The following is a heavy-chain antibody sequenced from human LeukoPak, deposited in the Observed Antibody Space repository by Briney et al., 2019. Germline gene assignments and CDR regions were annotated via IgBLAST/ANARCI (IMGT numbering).Heavy chain of an antibody. V-gene: IGHV3-30*18. CDR3: AKDYMGDYEPALFDY. CDR2: ISYDGSNK. Sequence: HPGGSLRLSCAASGFTFSSYGMHWVRQAPGKGLEWVAVISYDGSNKYYADSAKGRFTISRDNSKNTLYLQMTSLRAEDTAIYHCAKDYMGDYEPALFDYWGQGTLVTVSS. CDR1: GFTFSSYG. J-gene: IGHJ4*02. D-gene: IGHD4-17*01.